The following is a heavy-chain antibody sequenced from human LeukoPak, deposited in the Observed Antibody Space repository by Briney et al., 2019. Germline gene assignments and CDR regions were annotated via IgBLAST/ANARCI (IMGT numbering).Heavy chain of an antibody. CDR2: ISGSGGST. CDR3: AGGRYFDWLLSYLQH. D-gene: IGHD3-9*01. J-gene: IGHJ1*01. V-gene: IGHV3-23*01. CDR1: GFTFSSYA. Sequence: GGSLRLSCAASGFTFSSYAMSWVRQAPGKGLEWVSAISGSGGSTYYADSVKGRFTISRDNSKNTLYLQMNSLRAEDTAVYYCAGGRYFDWLLSYLQHWGQGTLVTVSS.